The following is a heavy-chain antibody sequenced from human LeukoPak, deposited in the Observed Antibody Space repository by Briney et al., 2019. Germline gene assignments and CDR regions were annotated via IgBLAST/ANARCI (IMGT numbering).Heavy chain of an antibody. Sequence: PSETLSLTCAVYGGSFSGYFWRWIRHPPRKGLEWIGEINRGGSTNYNQSLKSRVTISVDTSKNQFSLKLSSVTAADTAVYYCARGPADYNKLKPGDRDGYNYKSKRTPFDYWGQGTLVTVSS. CDR2: INRGGST. CDR1: GGSFSGYF. D-gene: IGHD5-24*01. J-gene: IGHJ4*02. CDR3: ARGPADYNKLKPGDRDGYNYKSKRTPFDY. V-gene: IGHV4-34*01.